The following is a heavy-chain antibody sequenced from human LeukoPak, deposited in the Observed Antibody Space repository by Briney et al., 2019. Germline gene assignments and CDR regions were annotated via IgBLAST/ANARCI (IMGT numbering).Heavy chain of an antibody. CDR1: GGSFSGYY. J-gene: IGHJ4*02. CDR3: ARLLSVGPGNN. D-gene: IGHD1-14*01. V-gene: IGHV4-34*01. Sequence: SETLSLTCAVYGGSFSGYYWSWIRKPPGKGLEWIGEINHSGSTNYNPSLKSRVTISVDTSKNQFSLKLSSVTAADTAVYYCARLLSVGPGNNWGQGTLVTVSS. CDR2: INHSGST.